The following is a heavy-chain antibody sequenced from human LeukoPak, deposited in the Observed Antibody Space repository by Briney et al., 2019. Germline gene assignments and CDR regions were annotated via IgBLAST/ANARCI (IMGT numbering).Heavy chain of an antibody. D-gene: IGHD5-12*01. CDR2: ISGSGGST. V-gene: IGHV3-23*01. CDR1: GFTFSSYG. J-gene: IGHJ5*02. Sequence: GGSLRLSCAASGFTFSSYGMSWVRQAPGKGLEWVSAISGSGGSTYYADSVKGRFTISRDNFKNTLYLQMNSLRAEDTAVYYCAKRGGGYDVNWFDPWGQGTLVTVSS. CDR3: AKRGGGYDVNWFDP.